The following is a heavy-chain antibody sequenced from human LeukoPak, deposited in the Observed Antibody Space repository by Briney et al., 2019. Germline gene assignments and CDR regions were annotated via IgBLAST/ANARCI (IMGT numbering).Heavy chain of an antibody. CDR1: GGSISSYY. V-gene: IGHV4-59*01. Sequence: PSETLSLTCTVSGGSISSYYWSWIRQPPGKGLEWIGNIYYSGSTNYNPSLKSRVTISVDTSKNQFSLKLSSVTAADTAVYYCAREAGLGMATMGYFDYWGQGTLVTVSS. CDR2: IYYSGST. CDR3: AREAGLGMATMGYFDY. J-gene: IGHJ4*02. D-gene: IGHD5-24*01.